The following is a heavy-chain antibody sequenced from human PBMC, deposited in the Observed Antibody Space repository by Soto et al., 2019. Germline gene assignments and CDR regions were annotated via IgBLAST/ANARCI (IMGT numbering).Heavy chain of an antibody. D-gene: IGHD3-3*01. Sequence: EAQLVESGGGFVQPGRSLRLSCAGSGFIFDDFAIHWVRQAPGKGLEWVSGISWNSDSIGYADSVKGRFTISRDNAKNSRCLQMSSLRVEDTALYYCTKVGGLYDFWSGPLHFDLWGQGTLVTVSS. CDR3: TKVGGLYDFWSGPLHFDL. CDR2: ISWNSDSI. J-gene: IGHJ4*02. CDR1: GFIFDDFA. V-gene: IGHV3-9*01.